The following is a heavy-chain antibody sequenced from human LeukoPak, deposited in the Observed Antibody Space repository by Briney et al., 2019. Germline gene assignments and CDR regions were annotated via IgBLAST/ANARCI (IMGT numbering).Heavy chain of an antibody. CDR1: GFTFSSYA. Sequence: GGSLRLSCAASGFTFSSYAMSWVRQAPGKGLEWVSVIYSGGSTYYADSVKGRFTISRDNSKNTLYLQMNSLRAEDTAVYYCATDYGGNYFDYWGQGTLVTVSS. J-gene: IGHJ4*02. V-gene: IGHV3-53*01. CDR3: ATDYGGNYFDY. CDR2: IYSGGST. D-gene: IGHD4-23*01.